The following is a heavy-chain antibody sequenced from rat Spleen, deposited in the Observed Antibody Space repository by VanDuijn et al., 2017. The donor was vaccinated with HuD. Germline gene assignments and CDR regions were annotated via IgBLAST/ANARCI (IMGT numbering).Heavy chain of an antibody. CDR2: ITNTGGST. CDR1: GFTFNNYW. Sequence: EVQLVESGGGLVQPGRSLKLSCVASGFTFNNYWMTWIRQAPGKGLEWVASITNTGGSTYYPDSGKGRFTISRDNAKSTLYLQMNRLRSEDTATYYCTRGGSSIDYWGQGVMVTVSS. D-gene: IGHD5-1*01. CDR3: TRGGSSIDY. V-gene: IGHV5-31*01. J-gene: IGHJ2*01.